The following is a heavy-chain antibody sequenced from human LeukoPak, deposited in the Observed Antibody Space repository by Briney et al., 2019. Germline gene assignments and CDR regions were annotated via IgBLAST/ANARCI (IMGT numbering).Heavy chain of an antibody. Sequence: SETLSLTCTVSGGSISSYYWSWIRQPPGKGLEWIGYIYYSGSTNYNPSPKSRVTISVDTSKNQFSLKLSSVTAADTAVYYCARAYDFWSGYSSPYYFDYWGQGTLVTVSS. CDR2: IYYSGST. V-gene: IGHV4-59*01. CDR1: GGSISSYY. D-gene: IGHD3-3*01. CDR3: ARAYDFWSGYSSPYYFDY. J-gene: IGHJ4*02.